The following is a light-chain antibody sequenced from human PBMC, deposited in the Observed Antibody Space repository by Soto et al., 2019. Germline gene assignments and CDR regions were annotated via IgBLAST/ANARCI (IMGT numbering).Light chain of an antibody. Sequence: QSVLTQPASVSGSPGQSITISCTGTNNDIGGYNFVSWYQQHPGKAPKLLIYEVINRPSGVSNRFSGSKSGNTASLSISGLQAEDEADYYCNSSTSSAPRVFGGGTKLTVL. CDR3: NSSTSSAPRV. CDR2: EVI. J-gene: IGLJ3*02. CDR1: NNDIGGYNF. V-gene: IGLV2-14*01.